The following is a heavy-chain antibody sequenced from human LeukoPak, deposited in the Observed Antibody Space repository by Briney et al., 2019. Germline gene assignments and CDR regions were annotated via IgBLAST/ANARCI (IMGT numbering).Heavy chain of an antibody. CDR3: ARDFLGYCTTTSCYDVVFDY. Sequence: ASVKVSCKASRDTFTDYYMHWVRQAPGQGLEWMGWINPKSGGTNYAQNFQGRVTMTRDTSISIAYMELSSLRSDDTAVYYCARDFLGYCTTTSCYDVVFDYWGQGTLVTVSS. D-gene: IGHD2-2*01. CDR1: RDTFTDYY. J-gene: IGHJ4*02. CDR2: INPKSGGT. V-gene: IGHV1-2*02.